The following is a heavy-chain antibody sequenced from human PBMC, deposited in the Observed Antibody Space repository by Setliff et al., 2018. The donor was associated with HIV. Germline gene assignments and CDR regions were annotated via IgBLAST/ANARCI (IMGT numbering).Heavy chain of an antibody. V-gene: IGHV4-34*01. J-gene: IGHJ6*02. CDR3: ARGELLYYYYYGMDV. CDR2: INHSGST. D-gene: IGHD1-26*01. Sequence: SETLSLTCAVYGGSFSGYYWSWIRQPPGKGLEWIGEINHSGSTNYNPSLKSRVTISVDTSKNQLSLKLSSVTAADTAVYYCARGELLYYYYYGMDVWGQGTTVTVSS. CDR1: GGSFSGYY.